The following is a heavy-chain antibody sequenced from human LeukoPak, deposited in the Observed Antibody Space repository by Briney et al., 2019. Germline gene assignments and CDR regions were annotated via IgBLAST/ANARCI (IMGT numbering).Heavy chain of an antibody. CDR1: GYTFTYYY. CDR3: ARDPYGDNHLDY. V-gene: IGHV1-2*02. D-gene: IGHD4-17*01. J-gene: IGHJ4*02. CDR2: INPDSGDT. Sequence: ASVKVSCKASGYTFTYYYIHWVRQAPGQGLEWMGWINPDSGDTKYVQKFQGRVTMTRDTSISTAYSDLSSLRSDDTAVYYCARDPYGDNHLDYWGQGTLVTVSS.